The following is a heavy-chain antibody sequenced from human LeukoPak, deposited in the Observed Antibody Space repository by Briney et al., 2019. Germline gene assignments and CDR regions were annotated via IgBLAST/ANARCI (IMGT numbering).Heavy chain of an antibody. J-gene: IGHJ3*02. CDR1: GYTITGYY. CDR3: ARKRGVGVDTNAFDM. Sequence: ASVKVSCKASGYTITGYYMHWVRQAPGQGLEWMGWINANNDGSVYAQKFQGRVTMTRDTSINTAYMELSRLRSDDTAVYYCARKRGVGVDTNAFDMWGQGTMVTVSS. V-gene: IGHV1-2*02. D-gene: IGHD3-3*01. CDR2: INANNDGS.